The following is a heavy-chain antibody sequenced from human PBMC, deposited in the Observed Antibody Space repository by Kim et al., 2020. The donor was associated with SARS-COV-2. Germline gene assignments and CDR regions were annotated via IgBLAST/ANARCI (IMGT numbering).Heavy chain of an antibody. CDR3: AKGILWRTKSQLDY. D-gene: IGHD3-9*01. CDR2: ISYDGSNK. Sequence: GGSLRLSCAASGFTFSSYGMHWVRQAPGKGLEWVAVISYDGSNKYYADSVKGRFTISRDNSKNTLYLQMNSLRAEDTAVYYCAKGILWRTKSQLDYWGQGTLVTVSS. V-gene: IGHV3-30*18. J-gene: IGHJ4*02. CDR1: GFTFSSYG.